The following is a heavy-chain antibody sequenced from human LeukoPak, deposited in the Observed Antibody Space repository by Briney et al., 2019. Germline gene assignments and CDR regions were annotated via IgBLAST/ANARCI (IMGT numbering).Heavy chain of an antibody. CDR2: ISGSGAST. V-gene: IGHV3-23*01. J-gene: IGHJ4*02. Sequence: GGSLRLSCAASGFTFSNAWMSWVRQAPGKGLEWISGISGSGASTYYADSVTGRFTISRDNSRNTLYLQMNSLRGDDTAVYYCAKDVGKWESLHSFDYWGQGTLVTVSS. D-gene: IGHD1-26*01. CDR3: AKDVGKWESLHSFDY. CDR1: GFTFSNAW.